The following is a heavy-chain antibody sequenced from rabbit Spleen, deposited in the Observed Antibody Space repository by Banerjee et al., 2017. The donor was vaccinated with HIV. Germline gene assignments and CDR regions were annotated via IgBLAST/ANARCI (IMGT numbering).Heavy chain of an antibody. Sequence: QEQLVESGGGLVKPGASLTLTCTASGFPFSEKAVMCWVRQVPGKGLTWIACINVITGKAVYASWAKGRFTFSRTSSTTVTLQMTSLTAADTATYFCARDTSSSFSSYGMDLWGPGTLVTVS. J-gene: IGHJ6*01. CDR3: ARDTSSSFSSYGMDL. D-gene: IGHD1-1*01. V-gene: IGHV1S45*01. CDR2: INVITGKA. CDR1: GFPFSEKAV.